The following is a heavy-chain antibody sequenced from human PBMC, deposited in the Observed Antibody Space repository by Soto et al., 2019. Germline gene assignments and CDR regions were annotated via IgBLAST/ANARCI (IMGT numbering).Heavy chain of an antibody. V-gene: IGHV3-48*01. CDR1: GFTFSSYT. J-gene: IGHJ4*02. CDR3: TREVLEAFIVDLDY. CDR2: ITSGGGAT. D-gene: IGHD2-15*01. Sequence: PGGSLRLSCEASGFTFSSYTMNWVRQAPGKGLEWISYITSGGGATHYADSVKGRFTISRDNAKNSLFLQMNSLRAEDTAVYYCTREVLEAFIVDLDYWGQGALVTVSS.